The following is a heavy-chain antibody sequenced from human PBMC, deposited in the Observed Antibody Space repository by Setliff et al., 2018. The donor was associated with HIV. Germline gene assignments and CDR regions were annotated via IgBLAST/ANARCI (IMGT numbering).Heavy chain of an antibody. CDR3: ARDLSISNPYYDILTGPGVY. CDR2: INPSGGST. D-gene: IGHD3-9*01. J-gene: IGHJ4*02. Sequence: SVKVSCKASGYTFTSYDITWVRQAPGQGLEWMGSINPSGGSTSYAQKFQGRVTMTRDTSTSTVYMELSSLRSEDTAVYYCARDLSISNPYYDILTGPGVYWGQGTLVTVSS. CDR1: GYTFTSYD. V-gene: IGHV1-46*01.